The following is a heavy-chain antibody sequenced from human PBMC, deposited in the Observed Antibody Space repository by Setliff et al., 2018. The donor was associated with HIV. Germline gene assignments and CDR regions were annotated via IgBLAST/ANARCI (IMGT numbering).Heavy chain of an antibody. CDR3: ARGWGHDGFDF. Sequence: KPSETLSLTCAVYGRSFSGYYWNWIRQSPGKGLEWIGEINHSGGTNYNPPLKSRVTMSIDTSKNQFSLNVSSVTAADTAVYYCARGWGHDGFDFWGQGTMVTVSS. CDR1: GRSFSGYY. D-gene: IGHD7-27*01. CDR2: INHSGGT. V-gene: IGHV4-34*01. J-gene: IGHJ3*01.